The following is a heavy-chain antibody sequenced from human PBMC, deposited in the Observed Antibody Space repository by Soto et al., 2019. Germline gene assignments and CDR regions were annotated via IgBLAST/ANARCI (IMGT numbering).Heavy chain of an antibody. D-gene: IGHD2-15*01. CDR3: ARAAGYCSGGNCSPDKFYYYYGMDV. CDR2: INAGNGNT. CDR1: GYTFTSYA. Sequence: GASVKVSCKASGYTFTSYAMHWVRQAPGQRLEWMGWINAGNGNTKYSQKFQGRVTITRDTSASTAYMELSSLRSEDTAVYYCARAAGYCSGGNCSPDKFYYYYGMDVWGQGTTVTVSS. J-gene: IGHJ6*02. V-gene: IGHV1-3*01.